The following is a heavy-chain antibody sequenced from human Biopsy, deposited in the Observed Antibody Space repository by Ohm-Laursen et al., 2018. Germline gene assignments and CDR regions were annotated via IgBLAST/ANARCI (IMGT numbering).Heavy chain of an antibody. J-gene: IGHJ6*02. CDR3: ARTPILIVSAGLVYRHRRHLQGMDV. V-gene: IGHV2-70*11. CDR2: VDWDDYK. CDR1: GFSLSARGMC. D-gene: IGHD6-13*01. Sequence: TQTLTLTCSFSGFSLSARGMCVSWIRQAPGKALEWLARVDWDDYKDYSASLQTKLSISKDTSNDQVVLTVNNVDPADTATYYYARTPILIVSAGLVYRHRRHLQGMDVWGQGIAVTVS.